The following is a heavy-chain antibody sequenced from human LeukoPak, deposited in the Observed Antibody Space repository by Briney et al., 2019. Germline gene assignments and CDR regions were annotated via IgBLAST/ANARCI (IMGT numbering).Heavy chain of an antibody. V-gene: IGHV3-9*01. D-gene: IGHD5-24*01. Sequence: PGGSLRLSCAASGFIFDDYAMHWVRHAPGKGLEWVSGISWNSGSIGYADSVKGRFTISRDNAKNSLYLQMNSLRAEDTALYYCAKLLGDGYNGPFGYWGQGTLVTVSS. CDR3: AKLLGDGYNGPFGY. CDR1: GFIFDDYA. CDR2: ISWNSGSI. J-gene: IGHJ4*02.